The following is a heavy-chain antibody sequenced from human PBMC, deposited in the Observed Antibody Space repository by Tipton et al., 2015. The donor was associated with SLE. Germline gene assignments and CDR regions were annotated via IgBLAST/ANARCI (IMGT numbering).Heavy chain of an antibody. V-gene: IGHV4-31*03. Sequence: TLSLTCTVSGGSISSGGYYWSWIRQHLGKGLEWIGYIYYSGSTYYNPSLKSRVTISVDTSKNQFSLKLSSVTAADTAVYYCARHRREHYTSSSSAFDIWGQGTMVTVSS. CDR3: ARHRREHYTSSSSAFDI. CDR2: IYYSGST. CDR1: GGSISSGGYY. D-gene: IGHD6-6*01. J-gene: IGHJ3*02.